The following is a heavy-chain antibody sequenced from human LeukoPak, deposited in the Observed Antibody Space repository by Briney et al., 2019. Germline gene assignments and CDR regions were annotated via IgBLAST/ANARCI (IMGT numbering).Heavy chain of an antibody. CDR3: AREGTTGWDF. V-gene: IGHV4-59*11. Sequence: PSQTLSLTGTFTGGSIISLYWSWIRQPPGKGLEWIGYIYSSGSTKYNPPPKSRVTMSVDTYKNQFSLKLTSVTAADTAVYFCAREGTTGWDFWGQGTLVTVSS. J-gene: IGHJ4*02. CDR2: IYSSGST. CDR1: GGSIISLY. D-gene: IGHD1-1*01.